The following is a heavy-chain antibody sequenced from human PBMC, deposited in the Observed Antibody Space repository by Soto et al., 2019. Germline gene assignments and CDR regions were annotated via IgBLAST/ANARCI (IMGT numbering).Heavy chain of an antibody. CDR1: GGTFSSYA. CDR3: AREYQLEPQTVWWFDP. D-gene: IGHD1-1*01. J-gene: IGHJ5*02. V-gene: IGHV1-69*13. Sequence: GASVKVSCKASGGTFSSYAISWVRQAPGQGLEWMGGIIPIFGTANYAQKFQGRVTVTADESTSTAYMELSSLRSEDTAVYYCAREYQLEPQTVWWFDPWGQGTLVTVSS. CDR2: IIPIFGTA.